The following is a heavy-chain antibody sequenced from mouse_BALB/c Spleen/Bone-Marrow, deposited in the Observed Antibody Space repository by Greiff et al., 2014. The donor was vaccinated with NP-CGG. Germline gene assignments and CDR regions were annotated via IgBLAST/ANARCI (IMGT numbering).Heavy chain of an antibody. Sequence: LQQSGSELVRPGASVKLSFKASGYTFTSYWMNWMKQRPGQGLEWIGNIYPGSGSSNYDEKFKSKATLTVDTSSSTAYMQLSSLTSEDSAVYYCTRGWRAMDYWGQGTSVTVSS. J-gene: IGHJ4*01. D-gene: IGHD2-3*01. CDR1: GYTFTSYW. CDR3: TRGWRAMDY. CDR2: IYPGSGSS. V-gene: IGHV1S22*01.